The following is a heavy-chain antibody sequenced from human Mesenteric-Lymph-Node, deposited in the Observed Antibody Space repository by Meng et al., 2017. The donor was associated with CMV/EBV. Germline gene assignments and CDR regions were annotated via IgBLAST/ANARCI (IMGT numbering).Heavy chain of an antibody. CDR1: GFTFSSYW. Sequence: GESLKISCAASGFTFSSYWMHWVRQAPGKGLVWVSRINSDGSSTSYADSVKGRFTISRDNAQNSLYLQMSSLRAEDTGVYYCVRVAYGSGNSYIPFEHWGQGTLVTVSS. J-gene: IGHJ4*02. CDR2: INSDGSST. V-gene: IGHV3-74*01. D-gene: IGHD3-10*01. CDR3: VRVAYGSGNSYIPFEH.